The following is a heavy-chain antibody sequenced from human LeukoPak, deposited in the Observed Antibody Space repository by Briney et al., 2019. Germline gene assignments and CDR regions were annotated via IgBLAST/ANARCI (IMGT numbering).Heavy chain of an antibody. D-gene: IGHD5-12*01. CDR1: GFSLSTSGMR. CDR3: ARSRGYSGYDYGKFYFDY. Sequence: SGPALVKPTQTLTLTCTFSGFSLSTSGMRVSWIRQPPGKALEWLARIDWDDDKFYSTSLKTRLTISKDTSKNQVVLTMTNMDPVDTATYYCARSRGYSGYDYGKFYFDYWGQGTLVTVSS. V-gene: IGHV2-70*04. J-gene: IGHJ4*02. CDR2: IDWDDDK.